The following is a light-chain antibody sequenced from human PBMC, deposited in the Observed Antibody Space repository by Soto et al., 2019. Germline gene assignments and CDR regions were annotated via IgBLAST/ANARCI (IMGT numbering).Light chain of an antibody. V-gene: IGLV2-8*01. CDR2: EVS. CDR1: SSDVGGYNY. Sequence: QSALTQPPSASGSPGQPVTISCTGTSSDVGGYNYVSGYQQHPGKAPKLMIYEVSKRPSGVPDRFSGSKSGNTASLTVSGLQAEHEADYYCSSYARSNNYVVFGGGTKLTVL. J-gene: IGLJ2*01. CDR3: SSYARSNNYVV.